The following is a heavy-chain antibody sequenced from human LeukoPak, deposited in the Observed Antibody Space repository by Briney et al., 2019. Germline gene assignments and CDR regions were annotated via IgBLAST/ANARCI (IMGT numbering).Heavy chain of an antibody. CDR2: FDPEDGET. Sequence: ASVKVSCKVSGYTLTELSMHWVRQAPGKGLEWMGGFDPEDGETIYAQKFQGRVTMTEDTSTDTAYMELGSLRSEDTAVYYCATGWGQQWLVNFDYWGQGTLVTVSS. D-gene: IGHD6-19*01. CDR1: GYTLTELS. V-gene: IGHV1-24*01. CDR3: ATGWGQQWLVNFDY. J-gene: IGHJ4*02.